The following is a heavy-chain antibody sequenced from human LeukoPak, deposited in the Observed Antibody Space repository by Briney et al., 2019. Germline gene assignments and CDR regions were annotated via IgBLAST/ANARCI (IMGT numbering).Heavy chain of an antibody. CDR2: ITAGNGNT. D-gene: IGHD5-18*01. V-gene: IGHV1-18*01. CDR3: ARDSARGYSYGYNAFDI. CDR1: GYNFRNYG. Sequence: GASVKVSCKASGYNFRNYGIGWVRQAPRQGLEWMGWITAGNGNTNYAQKVQGRVTMTTDTSTSTAYTELRSLRSDDTAVYFCARDSARGYSYGYNAFDIWGQGTMVTVSS. J-gene: IGHJ3*02.